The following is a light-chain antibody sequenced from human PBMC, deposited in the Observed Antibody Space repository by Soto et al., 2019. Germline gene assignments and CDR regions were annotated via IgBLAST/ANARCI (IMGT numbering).Light chain of an antibody. CDR2: DVT. CDR1: TSDIHDFNT. V-gene: IGLV2-14*01. CDR3: QSTSLSGFHV. Sequence: QSVLTQPASVSGSPGQSITISCSGRTSDIHDFNTISWFRHDPGKAPKLILYDVTKRPSGVPDRFSGSKSGSSASLAITGLQAEDEADYYCQSTSLSGFHVFGYGTKVTVL. J-gene: IGLJ1*01.